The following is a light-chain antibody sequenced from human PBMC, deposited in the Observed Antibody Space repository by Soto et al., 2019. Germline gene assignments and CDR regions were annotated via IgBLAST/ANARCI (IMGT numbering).Light chain of an antibody. Sequence: QSPLTQPASVSGSPGQSITISCTGTSSDVGSYNLVSWYQQHPGKAPKLMIYEVSKRPSGVSNRFSGSKSGNTASLTISGLQAEDEADYYCCSYAGSWVFGGGTKLTVL. CDR1: SSDVGSYNL. J-gene: IGLJ3*02. V-gene: IGLV2-23*02. CDR2: EVS. CDR3: CSYAGSWV.